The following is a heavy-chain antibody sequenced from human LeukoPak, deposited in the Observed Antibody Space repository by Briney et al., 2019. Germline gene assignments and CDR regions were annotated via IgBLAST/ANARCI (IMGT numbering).Heavy chain of an antibody. J-gene: IGHJ6*02. V-gene: IGHV3-66*01. CDR2: IYSGGST. CDR1: GFTVSSNY. Sequence: PGGSLRLSCAASGFTVSSNYMSWVRQAPVKGLEWVSVIYSGGSTYYADSVKGRFTISRDNSKNTLYLQMNSLRAEDTAVYYCARDTSFDIFGVVIRYYYYGMDVWGQGTTVTVSS. CDR3: ARDTSFDIFGVVIRYYYYGMDV. D-gene: IGHD3-3*01.